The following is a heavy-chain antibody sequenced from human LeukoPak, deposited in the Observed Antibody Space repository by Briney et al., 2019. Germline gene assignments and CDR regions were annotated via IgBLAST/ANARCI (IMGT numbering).Heavy chain of an antibody. Sequence: GGSLRLSCAASGFTFCSYWMSWVRQAPGKGLEWVANIKQDGSEKYYADSVKGRFTISRDNAKNSLYLQMNSLRAEDTAVYYCAREDLPYYYDSSGYYVYWGQGTLVTVSS. CDR3: AREDLPYYYDSSGYYVY. D-gene: IGHD3-22*01. CDR2: IKQDGSEK. CDR1: GFTFCSYW. V-gene: IGHV3-7*01. J-gene: IGHJ4*02.